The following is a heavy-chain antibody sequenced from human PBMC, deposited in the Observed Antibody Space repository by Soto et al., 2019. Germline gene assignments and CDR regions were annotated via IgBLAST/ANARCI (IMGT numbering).Heavy chain of an antibody. CDR3: ASRPAGNTYHAVFDF. Sequence: VRLVESGGTLVQPGGSLGISCAASGLTFSGHWMTWVRQTPGKGPEWVANISPDGSDKSYVDSVKGRFTISRDNDKNSLSLQLDSLRAEHTAVYHCASRPAGNTYHAVFDFWGQRTLVTVSS. CDR1: GLTFSGHW. D-gene: IGHD6-6*01. CDR2: ISPDGSDK. V-gene: IGHV3-7*03. J-gene: IGHJ4*02.